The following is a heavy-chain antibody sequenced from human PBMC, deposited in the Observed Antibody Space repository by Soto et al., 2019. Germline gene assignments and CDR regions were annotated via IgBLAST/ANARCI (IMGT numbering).Heavy chain of an antibody. V-gene: IGHV5-51*01. CDR3: VRHGSVEYGDYTYVYGMEV. J-gene: IGHJ6*02. Sequence: GESLKISCKGSGYIFTMYRIGCVRQMPGKGLEWMGIIYPGDSETRYSPSFQGQVTISVDKSISTTYLQWGSLKASDTATYYCVRHGSVEYGDYTYVYGMEVWGQGTKVTVSS. D-gene: IGHD4-17*01. CDR1: GYIFTMYR. CDR2: IYPGDSET.